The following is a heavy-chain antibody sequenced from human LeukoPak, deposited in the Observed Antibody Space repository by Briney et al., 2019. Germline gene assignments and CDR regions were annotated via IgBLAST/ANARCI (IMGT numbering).Heavy chain of an antibody. CDR1: GYTFTGYY. D-gene: IGHD6-13*01. J-gene: IGHJ4*02. CDR3: ARSAESSSWVEFDY. V-gene: IGHV1-2*02. Sequence: ASVKVSCKASGYTFTGYYMHWVRRAPGQGLEWMGWINPNSGGTNYAQKFQDTVTMTRDTSISTAYMEVSRLRSDDTAVYYCARSAESSSWVEFDYWGQGTLVTVSS. CDR2: INPNSGGT.